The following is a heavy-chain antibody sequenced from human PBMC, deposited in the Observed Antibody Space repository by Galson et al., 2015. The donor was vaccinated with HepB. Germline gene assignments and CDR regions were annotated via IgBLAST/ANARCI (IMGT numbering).Heavy chain of an antibody. J-gene: IGHJ6*02. D-gene: IGHD3-10*01. CDR3: ARDNPAYYGSGSHKWYGMDV. V-gene: IGHV1-69*13. CDR2: IIPIFGTA. Sequence: SVKVSCKASGGTFSSYAISWVRQAPGQGLEWMGGIIPIFGTANYAQKFQGRVTITADESTSTAYMELSSLRSEDTAVYYCARDNPAYYGSGSHKWYGMDVWGQGTTVTVSS. CDR1: GGTFSSYA.